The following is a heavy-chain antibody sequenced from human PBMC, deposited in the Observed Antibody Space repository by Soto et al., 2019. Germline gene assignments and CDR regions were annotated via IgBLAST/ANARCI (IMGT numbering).Heavy chain of an antibody. D-gene: IGHD1-26*01. J-gene: IGHJ4*02. Sequence: EVQLLESGGGLVQPGGSLRLSCAAPGFPFSRSAMRWVRQAPVKGREGGSAISGSGGSTYYAAPVKGRFTISRDNSKNTLYLQMNSLRAEDTAVYYCARRGSGSYYDYWGQGTLVTVSS. CDR2: ISGSGGST. CDR1: GFPFSRSA. CDR3: ARRGSGSYYDY. V-gene: IGHV3-23*01.